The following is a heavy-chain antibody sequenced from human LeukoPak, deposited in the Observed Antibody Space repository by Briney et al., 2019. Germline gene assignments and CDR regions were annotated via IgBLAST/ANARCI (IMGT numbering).Heavy chain of an antibody. CDR3: ASGLTVTTVSGGY. Sequence: SVKVPCKASGGTFSSYTISWVRQAPGQGLEWMGRIIPILGIANYAQKFQGRVTITADKSTSTAYMELSSLRSEDTAVYYCASGLTVTTVSGGYWGQGTLVTVSS. V-gene: IGHV1-69*02. J-gene: IGHJ4*02. CDR2: IIPILGIA. CDR1: GGTFSSYT. D-gene: IGHD4-17*01.